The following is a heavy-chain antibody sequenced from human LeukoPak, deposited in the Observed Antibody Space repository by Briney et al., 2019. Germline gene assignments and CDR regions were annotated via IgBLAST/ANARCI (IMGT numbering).Heavy chain of an antibody. CDR3: ARGSIWKPTVTTGY. CDR2: IKDDGSAK. J-gene: IGHJ4*02. Sequence: GGSLRLSCAASGFTFSSYSMNWVRQAPGKGLEWVANIKDDGSAKYYVDSVKGRFTISRDNAKNSLFLQMNSLRAEDTAVYYCARGSIWKPTVTTGYWGQGTLVTVSS. D-gene: IGHD4-17*01. CDR1: GFTFSSYS. V-gene: IGHV3-7*01.